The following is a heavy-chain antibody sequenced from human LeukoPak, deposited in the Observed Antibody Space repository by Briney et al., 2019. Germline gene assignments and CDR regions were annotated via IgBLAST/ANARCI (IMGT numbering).Heavy chain of an antibody. CDR2: ISSSSSYI. V-gene: IGHV3-21*01. D-gene: IGHD6-6*01. Sequence: PGGSLRLSCAASGFTFSSYAMSWVRQAPGKGLEWVSSISSSSSYIYYADSVKGRFTISRDNAKNSLYLQMNSLRAEDTAVYYCAREESSSSGYYFDYWGQGTLVTVSS. J-gene: IGHJ4*02. CDR3: AREESSSSGYYFDY. CDR1: GFTFSSYA.